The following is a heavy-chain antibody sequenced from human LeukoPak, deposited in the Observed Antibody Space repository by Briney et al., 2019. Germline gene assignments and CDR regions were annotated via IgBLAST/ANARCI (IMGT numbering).Heavy chain of an antibody. J-gene: IGHJ4*02. V-gene: IGHV4-38-2*02. CDR2: IYHSGST. D-gene: IGHD4-23*01. CDR1: GYSISSISSTYY. Sequence: PSETLSLTCTVSGYSISSISSTYYWGWVRQSPGKGLEWIGSIYHSGSTYYNPSLQSRVTIPIDTSKNQFSLKLSSVTAADTAVYYCARLRVQNYGGNWGFDYWGRGTLVTVSS. CDR3: ARLRVQNYGGNWGFDY.